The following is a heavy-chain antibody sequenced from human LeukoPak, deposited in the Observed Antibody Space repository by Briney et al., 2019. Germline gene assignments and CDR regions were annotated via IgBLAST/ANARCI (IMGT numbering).Heavy chain of an antibody. CDR1: GGSFSGYF. D-gene: IGHD1-26*01. Sequence: PSETLSLTCAVFGGSFSGYFWTWIRQPPGKGLEWIGYIYYSGSTNYNPSLKSRVTISVDTSKNQFSLKLSSVTAADTAVYYCARRVGPYYYYYMDVWGKGTTVTVSS. J-gene: IGHJ6*03. V-gene: IGHV4-59*01. CDR3: ARRVGPYYYYYMDV. CDR2: IYYSGST.